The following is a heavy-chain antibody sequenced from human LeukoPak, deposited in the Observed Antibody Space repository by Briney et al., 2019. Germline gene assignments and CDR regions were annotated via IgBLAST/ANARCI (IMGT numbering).Heavy chain of an antibody. D-gene: IGHD2-21*01. CDR1: GITFSNAW. J-gene: IGHJ4*02. Sequence: GGSLRLSCAASGITFSNAWMGWARQAPGKGLEWVGRIKPKTDGETTEYAAPVKGRFSISRDDSKNMLYLQMNSLKTEDTAVYYCITPLPYSAQGGQGTLVTVSS. CDR2: IKPKTDGETT. CDR3: ITPLPYSAQ. V-gene: IGHV3-15*01.